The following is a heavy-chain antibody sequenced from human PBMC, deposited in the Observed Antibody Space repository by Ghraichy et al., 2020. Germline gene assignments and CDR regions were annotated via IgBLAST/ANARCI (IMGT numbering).Heavy chain of an antibody. CDR2: VRSKIDNYAT. J-gene: IGHJ6*02. CDR1: GFTFGASG. Sequence: GGSLRLSCAASGFTFGASGMHWVRQASGKGLEWIGRVRSKIDNYATDYAASVTDRFILSRDDSENVAYLQMNGLKTEDTAVYFCTSACSDGTCDYYYGMDVWGPGTTVTVSS. D-gene: IGHD2-15*01. V-gene: IGHV3-73*01. CDR3: TSACSDGTCDYYYGMDV.